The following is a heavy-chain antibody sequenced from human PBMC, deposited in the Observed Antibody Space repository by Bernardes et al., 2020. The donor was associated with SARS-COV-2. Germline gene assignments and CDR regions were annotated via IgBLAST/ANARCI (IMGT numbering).Heavy chain of an antibody. CDR1: GFIFGDFA. CDR2: IRGKDYGGTA. D-gene: IGHD2-15*01. J-gene: IGHJ4*02. CDR3: SGRNYYLDY. Sequence: GGSLRLSCRASGFIFGDFAMSWVRQAPGKGLEWVGFIRGKDYGGTADYAASVKGRFTISRDDSKRIAYLQMNSLKTEDTAVYYCSGRNYYLDYWGQGTLVTVSS. V-gene: IGHV3-49*04.